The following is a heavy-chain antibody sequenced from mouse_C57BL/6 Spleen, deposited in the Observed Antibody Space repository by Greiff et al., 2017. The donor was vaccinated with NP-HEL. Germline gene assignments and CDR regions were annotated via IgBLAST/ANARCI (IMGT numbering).Heavy chain of an antibody. CDR1: DSEVFPIAY. CDR3: ARLITTVVGDWYFDV. D-gene: IGHD1-1*01. CDR2: ILPSIGRT. Sequence: VQLQQSGSELRSPGSSVKLSCKDFDSEVFPIAYMSWVRQKPGHGFEWIGGILPSIGRTIYGEKFEDKATMDADTQSNTAYLELNSLTSEDSAIYYCARLITTVVGDWYFDVWGTGTTVTVSS. J-gene: IGHJ1*03. V-gene: IGHV15-2*01.